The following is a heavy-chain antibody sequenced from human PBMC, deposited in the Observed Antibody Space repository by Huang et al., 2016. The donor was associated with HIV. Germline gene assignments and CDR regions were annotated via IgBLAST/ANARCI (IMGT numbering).Heavy chain of an antibody. CDR2: ISYDGSNK. J-gene: IGHJ4*02. CDR1: GFSFSTYG. V-gene: IGHV3-30*18. Sequence: VQLVESGGGVVQPGRSLRLACAASGFSFSTYGLHWVRQAPGMGLEWVAVISYDGSNKYYAHSVKGRFTISRDTSENKVYLQMNSLRHEDTAVYYCAKDGADEEWDIDYWGQGTLVTVSS. D-gene: IGHD1-26*01. CDR3: AKDGADEEWDIDY.